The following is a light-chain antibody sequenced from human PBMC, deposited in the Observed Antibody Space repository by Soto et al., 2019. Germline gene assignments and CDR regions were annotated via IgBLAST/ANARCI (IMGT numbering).Light chain of an antibody. Sequence: SVLTQPPSASGTPGQRVTVSCSGRSSNLGSNTVSWYQQLPGTAPKLLIYSNTQRPSGVPDRFSGSKSDTSASLAISGLQSEDEADYYCAAWDDSLNALVFGTGTKLTVL. V-gene: IGLV1-44*01. CDR2: SNT. CDR1: SSNLGSNT. CDR3: AAWDDSLNALV. J-gene: IGLJ1*01.